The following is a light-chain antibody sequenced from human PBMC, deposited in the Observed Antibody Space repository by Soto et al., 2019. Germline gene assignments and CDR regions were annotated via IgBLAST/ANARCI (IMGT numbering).Light chain of an antibody. CDR1: QSVSTN. J-gene: IGKJ2*01. V-gene: IGKV3-15*01. CDR2: GAS. CDR3: QQYNNWPYT. Sequence: EIVMTQSPDTLSVSPGERATLSCRASQSVSTNLAWYQQKPGQAPRLLIYGASTRATGIPARFSGSGSGTELTLTISSLQSEDFALYHCQQYNNWPYTFGQGTKLEIK.